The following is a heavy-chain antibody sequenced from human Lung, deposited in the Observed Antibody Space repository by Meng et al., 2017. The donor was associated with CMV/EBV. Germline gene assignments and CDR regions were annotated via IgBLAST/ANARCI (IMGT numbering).Heavy chain of an antibody. J-gene: IGHJ4*02. V-gene: IGHV3-30-3*01. CDR2: MSFDGGNI. Sequence: SCAASGFTFSRYAMHWVRQAQGKGLEWVALMSFDGGNIQYTDSLKGRFTISRDNSKNVLYLEMNSLRLEDTAVYYCARDGDYCTDGTCYFDYWGRGXLVTVSS. CDR1: GFTFSRYA. CDR3: ARDGDYCTDGTCYFDY. D-gene: IGHD2-8*01.